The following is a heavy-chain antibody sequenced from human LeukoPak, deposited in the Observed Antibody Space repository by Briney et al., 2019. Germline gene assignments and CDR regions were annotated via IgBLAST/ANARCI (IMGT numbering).Heavy chain of an antibody. CDR2: IWYDGSNK. Sequence: SCKASGGTFSSYAISWVRQAPGKGLEWVAVIWYDGSNKYYAESVKGRFTISRANSKNTLYLQMNSLRAEDTAVYYCAKEGYYGSGSYYMDVWGKGTTLTVSS. J-gene: IGHJ6*03. CDR3: AKEGYYGSGSYYMDV. D-gene: IGHD3-10*01. V-gene: IGHV3-33*06. CDR1: GGTFSSYA.